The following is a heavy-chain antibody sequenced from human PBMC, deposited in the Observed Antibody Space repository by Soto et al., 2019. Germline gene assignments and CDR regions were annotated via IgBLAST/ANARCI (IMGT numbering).Heavy chain of an antibody. CDR1: GFTFCSYW. CDR3: ARDEGRYYDSSGSLDY. Sequence: GGSLRLSCAASGFTFCSYWMHWVRKAPGKGLVWVSRINSDGSSTSYADSVKGRFTISRDNAKNTLYLQMNSLRAEDTAVYYCARDEGRYYDSSGSLDYWGQGTLVTVSS. CDR2: INSDGSST. V-gene: IGHV3-74*01. J-gene: IGHJ4*02. D-gene: IGHD3-22*01.